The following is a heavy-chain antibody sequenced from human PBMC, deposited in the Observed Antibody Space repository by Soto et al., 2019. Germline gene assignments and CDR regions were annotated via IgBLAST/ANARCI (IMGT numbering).Heavy chain of an antibody. D-gene: IGHD2-2*03. J-gene: IGHJ3*02. V-gene: IGHV1-8*01. CDR2: VNPNSGNT. Sequence: QVQLVQSGAEMKRPGASVKVSCKASGYTFTSYDFNWVRQAPGQGLEWMGWVNPNSGNTDYAQKFQGRVTMTRNTSIRTAYMELSSLRSEDTAVHCCAIASYMDPAFDSWGQGTMVTVSS. CDR1: GYTFTSYD. CDR3: AIASYMDPAFDS.